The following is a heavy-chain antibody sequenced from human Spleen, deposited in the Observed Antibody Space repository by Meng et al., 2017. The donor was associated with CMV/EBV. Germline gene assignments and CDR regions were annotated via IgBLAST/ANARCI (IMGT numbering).Heavy chain of an antibody. CDR1: GGTFSSYA. CDR3: ARVGATSSNWFDP. D-gene: IGHD1-26*01. Sequence: KASGGTFSSYAISWLRQAPGQGLEWMGGIIPIFGTANYAQKFQGRVTIPTDESTSTAYMELSSLRSEDTAVYYCARVGATSSNWFDPWGQGTLVTVSS. V-gene: IGHV1-69*05. CDR2: IIPIFGTA. J-gene: IGHJ5*02.